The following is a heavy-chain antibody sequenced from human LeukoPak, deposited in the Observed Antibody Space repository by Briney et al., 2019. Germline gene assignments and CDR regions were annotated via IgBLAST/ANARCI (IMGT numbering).Heavy chain of an antibody. CDR3: ARSPATGDDFWSGYKA. J-gene: IGHJ5*02. Sequence: SQTLSLTCTVSGGSISSGDYYWSWIRQPPGKGLEWIGYIYYSGSTYYNPSLKSRVTISVDTSKNQFSLKLSSVTAADTAVYYCARSPATGDDFWSGYKAWGQGTLVTVSS. D-gene: IGHD3-3*01. CDR1: GGSISSGDYY. V-gene: IGHV4-30-4*01. CDR2: IYYSGST.